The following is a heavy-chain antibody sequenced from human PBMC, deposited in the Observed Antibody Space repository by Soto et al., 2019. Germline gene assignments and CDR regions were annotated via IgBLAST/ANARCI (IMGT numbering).Heavy chain of an antibody. J-gene: IGHJ4*02. D-gene: IGHD2-2*01. Sequence: PSETLSLTCTFSGCSISSYYWSLIRQPPGKGLEWIGYIYYSGSTNYNPSLKSRVTISVDTSKNQFSLKLSSVTAADTAVYYCARHLTKTGKVPPLSRYPFDYWGQGTLVTVSS. CDR2: IYYSGST. CDR1: GCSISSYY. V-gene: IGHV4-59*08. CDR3: ARHLTKTGKVPPLSRYPFDY.